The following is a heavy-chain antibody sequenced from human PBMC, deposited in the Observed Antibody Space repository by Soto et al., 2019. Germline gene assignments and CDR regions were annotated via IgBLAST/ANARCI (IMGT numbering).Heavy chain of an antibody. CDR3: GRVGEGYYYMVV. J-gene: IGHJ6*03. V-gene: IGHV1-8*01. CDR1: GSTFPSYD. CDR2: MNPNSGNT. Sequence: ASVKVSCKVSGSTFPSYDINWLRQATGQGLEWMGWMNPNSGNTGYAQKFQGRVTMTRNTAISTAYMELSSLRSEDTAVYCCGRVGEGYYYMVVWGKGTTVTVSS. D-gene: IGHD3-10*01.